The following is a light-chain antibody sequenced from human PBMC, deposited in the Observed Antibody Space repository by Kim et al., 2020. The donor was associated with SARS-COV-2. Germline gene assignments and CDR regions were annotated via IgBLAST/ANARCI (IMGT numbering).Light chain of an antibody. CDR2: QDR. Sequence: SYELTQPPSVSVSPGQTASITCSGDKLGDKYACWYQQKPGQSPVLVIYQDRKRPSGIPERFSGSNSGNTATLTISGTQARDEADYYCQAWDSSTVVCGGG. CDR3: QAWDSSTVV. V-gene: IGLV3-1*01. CDR1: KLGDKY. J-gene: IGLJ2*01.